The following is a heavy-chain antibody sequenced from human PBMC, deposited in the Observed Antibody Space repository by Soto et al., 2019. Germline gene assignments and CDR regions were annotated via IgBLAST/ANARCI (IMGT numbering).Heavy chain of an antibody. D-gene: IGHD2-2*01. V-gene: IGHV1-18*01. Sequence: GASVKVSCKASGYTFTSYGISWVRQAPGQGLEWMGWISAYNGNTNYAQKLQGRVTMTTDTSTSTAHMELRSLRSDDTAVYYCARGRSVVPAADFDYWGQGTLVTVSS. CDR3: ARGRSVVPAADFDY. CDR1: GYTFTSYG. CDR2: ISAYNGNT. J-gene: IGHJ4*02.